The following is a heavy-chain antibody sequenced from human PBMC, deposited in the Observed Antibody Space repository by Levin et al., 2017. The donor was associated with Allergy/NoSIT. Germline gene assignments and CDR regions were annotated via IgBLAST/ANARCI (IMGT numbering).Heavy chain of an antibody. J-gene: IGHJ6*02. D-gene: IGHD3-3*01. CDR2: IFSNDEK. CDR3: ARSFWSGYSPALYYYYGMDV. V-gene: IGHV2-26*01. CDR1: GFSLSNARMG. Sequence: SGPTLVKPTETLTLTCTVSGFSLSNARMGVSWIRQPPGKALEWLAHIFSNDEKSYSTSLKSRLTISKDTSKSQVVLTMTNMDPVDTATYYCARSFWSGYSPALYYYYGMDVWGQGTTVTVSS.